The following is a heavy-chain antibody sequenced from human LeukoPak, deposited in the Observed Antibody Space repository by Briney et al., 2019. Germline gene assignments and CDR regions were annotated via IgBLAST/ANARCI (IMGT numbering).Heavy chain of an antibody. CDR3: AKYIAAAGTPGGDY. CDR2: ISGSGGST. Sequence: GGSLRLSCAASGFTFSSYAMSWVRQAPGKGLEWVSAISGSGGSTYYADSVKGRFTISRDNSKNTLYLQMNSLRAEDTAVYYCAKYIAAAGTPGGDYWGQGTLVTVSS. CDR1: GFTFSSYA. J-gene: IGHJ4*02. D-gene: IGHD6-13*01. V-gene: IGHV3-23*01.